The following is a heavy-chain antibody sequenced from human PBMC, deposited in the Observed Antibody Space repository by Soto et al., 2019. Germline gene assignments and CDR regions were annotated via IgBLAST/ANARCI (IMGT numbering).Heavy chain of an antibody. J-gene: IGHJ4*02. V-gene: IGHV4-39*01. Sequence: PSETLSLTCTVSGGSISTNSYYGGWIRQPPGKGLEWIGCAHSTGSTYYNPSLKSRVTIYIDTSKNQFSLKLTSVTAADTAVYYCASGSTVTPGDFWGQGTLVTVSS. CDR3: ASGSTVTPGDF. CDR2: AHSTGST. CDR1: GGSISTNSYY. D-gene: IGHD4-17*01.